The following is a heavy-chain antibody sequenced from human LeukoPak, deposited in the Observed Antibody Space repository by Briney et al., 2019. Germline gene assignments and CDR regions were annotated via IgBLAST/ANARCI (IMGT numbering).Heavy chain of an antibody. CDR1: GGSFSGYY. V-gene: IGHV4-34*01. CDR2: INHSGST. CDR3: ARGLVLMVYAIGFDY. Sequence: SETLSPTCAVYGGSFSGYYWSWIRQPPGKGLEWIGEINHSGSTNYNPSLKSRVTISVDTSKNQFSLKLSSVTAADTAVYYCARGLVLMVYAIGFDYWGQGTLVTVSS. D-gene: IGHD2-8*01. J-gene: IGHJ4*02.